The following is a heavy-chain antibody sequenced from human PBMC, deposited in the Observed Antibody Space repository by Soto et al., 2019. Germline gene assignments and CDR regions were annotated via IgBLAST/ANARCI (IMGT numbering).Heavy chain of an antibody. V-gene: IGHV4-34*01. J-gene: IGHJ6*03. CDR2: INHSGST. CDR1: GGSFSGYY. D-gene: IGHD3-10*01. Sequence: SETLSLTCAVYGGSFSGYYWSWIRQPPGKGLEWIGEINHSGSTNYNPSLKSRVTISVDTSKNQFSLKLSSVTAADTAVYYCATLHGASGSYYNHYYYYYLDVWRKGTTVTVSS. CDR3: ATLHGASGSYYNHYYYYYLDV.